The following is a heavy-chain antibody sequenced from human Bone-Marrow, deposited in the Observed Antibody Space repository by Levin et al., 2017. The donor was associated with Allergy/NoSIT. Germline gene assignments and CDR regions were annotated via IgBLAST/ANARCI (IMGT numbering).Heavy chain of an antibody. CDR3: ARDPDSSDYDDDGSARDWFDP. V-gene: IGHV3-30*12. CDR1: GFTFSKYG. CDR2: ISSGGSQK. D-gene: IGHD4-17*01. Sequence: GESLKISCAASGFTFSKYGMHWVRQAPGKGLEWMALISSGGSQKYYSHSVKGRFTISRDNSKNTLFLQMNNLRVEDTATYYCARDPDSSDYDDDGSARDWFDPWGQGTLVTVSS. J-gene: IGHJ5*02.